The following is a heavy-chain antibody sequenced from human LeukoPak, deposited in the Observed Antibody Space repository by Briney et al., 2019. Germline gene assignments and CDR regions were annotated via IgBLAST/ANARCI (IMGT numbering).Heavy chain of an antibody. D-gene: IGHD3-22*01. CDR2: INPNSGGT. J-gene: IGHJ4*02. Sequence: ASVKVSCKASGYTFTGYYMHWVRQAPGQGLEWMGWINPNSGGTNYAQKFQGRVTMTRDTSICTAYMELSRLRSDDTAVYYCARPDYDSSGYSRSYYFDYWGQGTLVTVSS. CDR1: GYTFTGYY. V-gene: IGHV1-2*02. CDR3: ARPDYDSSGYSRSYYFDY.